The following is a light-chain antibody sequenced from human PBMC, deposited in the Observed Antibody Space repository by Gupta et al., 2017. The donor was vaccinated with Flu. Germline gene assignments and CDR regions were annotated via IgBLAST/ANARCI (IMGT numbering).Light chain of an antibody. Sequence: PSSFSASTGDRVTITCRASQVISSYLAWYQQKPGKAPKLLIYAASTLQSGVPSRFSGSGSGTDFTLTISCLQSEDFATYYCQQYYSYPYTFGQGTKLEIK. CDR1: QVISSY. J-gene: IGKJ2*01. V-gene: IGKV1-8*01. CDR3: QQYYSYPYT. CDR2: AAS.